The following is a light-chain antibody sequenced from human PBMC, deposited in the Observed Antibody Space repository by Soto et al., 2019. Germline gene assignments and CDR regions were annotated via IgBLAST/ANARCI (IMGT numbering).Light chain of an antibody. CDR1: QSVRSN. V-gene: IGKV3D-15*01. J-gene: IGKJ1*01. CDR3: QQYNNWPPWT. Sequence: EIVLTQSPGTLSLSPGERATLCCRASQSVRSNFLAWYQQKPGQAPRLXXYGASNRATGIPDRFSDSGSGTEFTLTISSLQSEDFAVYYCQQYNNWPPWTFGQGTKVDIK. CDR2: GAS.